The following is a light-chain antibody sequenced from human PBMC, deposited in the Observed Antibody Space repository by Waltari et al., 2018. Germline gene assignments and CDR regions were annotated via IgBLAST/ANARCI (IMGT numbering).Light chain of an antibody. J-gene: IGLJ2*01. CDR3: ASWDDSMSVA. V-gene: IGLV1-47*01. Sequence: QSVLTQPLSASGTPGQTVTISCSGTSSNIGANFVFWYQQLPGSAPRLIIYNNDRRPSGVPDRFSGSKSGTSGSLVISGIRAEDEADYICASWDDSMSVAFGGGTKLTVL. CDR1: SSNIGANF. CDR2: NND.